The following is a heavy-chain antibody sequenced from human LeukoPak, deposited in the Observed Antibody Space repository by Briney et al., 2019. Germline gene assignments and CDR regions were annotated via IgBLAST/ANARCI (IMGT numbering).Heavy chain of an antibody. CDR3: ARWSTLSSGWYVDYYYFDY. J-gene: IGHJ4*02. CDR1: GYTFTSYG. CDR2: ISAYNGNT. Sequence: ASVKVSCKASGYTFTSYGISWVRQAPGQGLEWMGWISAYNGNTNYAQKLQGRVTMTTDTSTSTAYMEPRSLRSDDTAVYYCARWSTLSSGWYVDYYYFDYWGQGTLVTVSS. V-gene: IGHV1-18*01. D-gene: IGHD6-19*01.